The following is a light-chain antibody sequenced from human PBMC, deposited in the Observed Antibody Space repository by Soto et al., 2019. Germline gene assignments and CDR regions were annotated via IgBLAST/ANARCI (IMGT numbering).Light chain of an antibody. J-gene: IGKJ2*01. CDR3: QQLNYYPYT. CDR2: KAS. V-gene: IGKV1-5*03. CDR1: QTISSW. Sequence: DIQMTQSPSTLSGSVGDRVTITCRASQTISSWLAWYQQKPGKAPKLLIYKASTLKSGVPSRFSGSGSGTEFTLTISSLQPDDFATYYCQQLNYYPYTFGQGTRLEIK.